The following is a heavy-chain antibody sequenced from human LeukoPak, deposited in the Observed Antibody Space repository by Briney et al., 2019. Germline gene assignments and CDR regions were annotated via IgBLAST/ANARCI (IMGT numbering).Heavy chain of an antibody. CDR3: AKGRCSSTSCYSDY. V-gene: IGHV3-23*01. D-gene: IGHD2-2*01. CDR2: ISGSGGST. CDR1: GFTFSSYA. Sequence: PGGSLRLSCAASGFTFSSYAMSWVRQAPGKGLEWVSGISGSGGSTYYADSVKGRFTISRDNSKNTLYLQMNSLRAEDTAVYYCAKGRCSSTSCYSDYWGQGTLVIVSS. J-gene: IGHJ4*02.